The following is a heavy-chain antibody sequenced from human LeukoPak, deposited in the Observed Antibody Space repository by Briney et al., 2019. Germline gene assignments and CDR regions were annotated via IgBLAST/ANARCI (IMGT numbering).Heavy chain of an antibody. CDR2: IIPIFGTA. D-gene: IGHD5-24*01. J-gene: IGHJ4*02. CDR1: GGTFISYA. CDR3: ARSEGYTPFDY. V-gene: IGHV1-69*13. Sequence: ASVKVSCKASGGTFISYAISWVRQAPGQGLEWMGGIIPIFGTANYAQKLQGRVTITADESTSTAYMELSSLRSEDTAVYYCARSEGYTPFDYWGQGTLVTVSS.